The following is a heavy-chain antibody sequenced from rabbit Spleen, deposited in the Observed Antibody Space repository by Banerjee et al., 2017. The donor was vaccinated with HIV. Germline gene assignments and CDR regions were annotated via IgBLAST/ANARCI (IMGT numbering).Heavy chain of an antibody. CDR1: GFTLSSYY. Sequence: QLKESGGGLVQPGGSLKLSCKASGFTLSSYYMNWVRQAPGKGLEWIGYIDPVFGITYYANWVNGRFSISGHNAQNTLYLQLNSLTAADTATYFCARDRANIGGDYGPYYFDLWGPGTLVTVS. CDR2: IDPVFGIT. V-gene: IGHV1S7*01. J-gene: IGHJ4*01. D-gene: IGHD2-1*01. CDR3: ARDRANIGGDYGPYYFDL.